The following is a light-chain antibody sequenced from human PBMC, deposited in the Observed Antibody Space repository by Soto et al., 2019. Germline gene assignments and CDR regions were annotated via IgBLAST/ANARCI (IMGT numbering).Light chain of an antibody. V-gene: IGKV3-20*01. Sequence: EIVLTQSPDTLSLSPGESGTLSCRASQSVTNNYVAWYQQKPGQAPRLLIYDASNRATGIPDRFSDNGSGTDFTLTISRLEREDFAVYYCQQCAFSPRTFGQGTRLDFK. CDR1: QSVTNNY. J-gene: IGKJ2*01. CDR2: DAS. CDR3: QQCAFSPRT.